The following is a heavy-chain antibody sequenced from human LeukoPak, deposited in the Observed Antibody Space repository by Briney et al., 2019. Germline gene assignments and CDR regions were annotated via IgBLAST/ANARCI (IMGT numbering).Heavy chain of an antibody. CDR2: IYYSGST. CDR3: ARERRDGYNSKAYGY. J-gene: IGHJ4*02. V-gene: IGHV4-31*03. D-gene: IGHD5-24*01. CDR1: GGSISSGGYY. Sequence: SQTLSLTCTVSGGSISSGGYYWSWIRQHPGKGLEWIGYIYYSGSTYYNPSLKSRVTISVDTSKNQFSLKLSSVTAADTAVYYCARERRDGYNSKAYGYWGQGTLVTVSS.